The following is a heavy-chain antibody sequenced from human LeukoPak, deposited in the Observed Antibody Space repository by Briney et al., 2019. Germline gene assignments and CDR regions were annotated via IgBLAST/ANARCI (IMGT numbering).Heavy chain of an antibody. CDR2: FYHSGST. V-gene: IGHV4-38-2*02. CDR3: ARVTRRRTTGETFGRYLDY. D-gene: IGHD3-10*01. J-gene: IGHJ4*02. Sequence: PSETLSLTCTVSAYSISSGHYWGWIRPPPGKGLEWIGSFYHSGSTFYNPSLKSRVTISVDTSKNQFSLNLNSVTAADTGLYYCARVTRRRTTGETFGRYLDYWGPGTLVIVPS. CDR1: AYSISSGHY.